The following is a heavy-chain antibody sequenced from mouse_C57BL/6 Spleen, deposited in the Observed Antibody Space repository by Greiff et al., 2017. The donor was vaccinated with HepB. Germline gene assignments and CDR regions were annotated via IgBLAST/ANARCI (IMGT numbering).Heavy chain of an antibody. CDR3: ARRWEDY. CDR2: IYPGSGNT. CDR1: GYTFTDYY. V-gene: IGHV1-76*01. Sequence: QVQLKESGAELVRPGASVKLSCKASGYTFTDYYINWVKQRPGQGLEWIARIYPGSGNTYYNEKFKGKATLTAEKSSSTAYMQLSSLTSEDSAVYFCARRWEDYWGQGTTLTVSS. J-gene: IGHJ2*01. D-gene: IGHD4-1*01.